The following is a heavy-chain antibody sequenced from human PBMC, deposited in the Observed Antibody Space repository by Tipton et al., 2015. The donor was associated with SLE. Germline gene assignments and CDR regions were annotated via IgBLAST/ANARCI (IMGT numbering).Heavy chain of an antibody. CDR1: GGSISSHY. Sequence: TLSLTCTVSGGSISSHYWSWIRQPPGKGLEWIGYIYYSGSTNYNPSLKSRVTISVDTSKNQFSLKLTSVTAADTAVYYCARGEWDLRMNWFDPWGQGTLITVSS. CDR3: ARGEWDLRMNWFDP. J-gene: IGHJ5*02. CDR2: IYYSGST. D-gene: IGHD1-26*01. V-gene: IGHV4-59*11.